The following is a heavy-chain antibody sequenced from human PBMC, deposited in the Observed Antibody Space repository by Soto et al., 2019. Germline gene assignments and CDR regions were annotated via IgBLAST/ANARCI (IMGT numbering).Heavy chain of an antibody. CDR2: ISSSSTI. D-gene: IGHD6-19*01. Sequence: EVPLVESGGDLVQPGGSLRLSCAASGFTFSTYSMNWVRQAPGKGLEWVSSISSSSTIYYADSVKGRFTISRDNVQNSLYLQMNSLRAEDTAVYYCARERGSGWTFDYWGQGTLVTVSS. J-gene: IGHJ4*02. V-gene: IGHV3-48*01. CDR1: GFTFSTYS. CDR3: ARERGSGWTFDY.